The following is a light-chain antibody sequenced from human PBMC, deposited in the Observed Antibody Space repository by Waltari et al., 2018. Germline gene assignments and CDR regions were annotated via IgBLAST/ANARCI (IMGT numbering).Light chain of an antibody. J-gene: IGLJ2*01. Sequence: QSALTQPPSASGSPGQSVTISCTGASSDRNFNSVSWYQQHPGKAPKIIIYEATKGPSGFPGSFSGAKSGNTASLTVSGLQVGDEAHYYCSLSGGINNVVVFGGGTKLTVL. V-gene: IGLV2-8*01. CDR2: EAT. CDR1: SSDRNFNS. CDR3: SLSGGINNVVV.